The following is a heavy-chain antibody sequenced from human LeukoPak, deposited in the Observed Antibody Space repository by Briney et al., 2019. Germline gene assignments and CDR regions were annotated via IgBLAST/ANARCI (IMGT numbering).Heavy chain of an antibody. Sequence: ASVRVSCKASGYTFTSYGISWVRQAPGQGREGMGWISGYKGNTNYAQKLQGRVTMTTDTSTSIAYMELRSLRSDDTAVYYCARVDSGYDLGYYYYYMDVWGKGTPVTVSS. V-gene: IGHV1-18*01. CDR1: GYTFTSYG. CDR3: ARVDSGYDLGYYYYYMDV. CDR2: ISGYKGNT. J-gene: IGHJ6*03. D-gene: IGHD5-12*01.